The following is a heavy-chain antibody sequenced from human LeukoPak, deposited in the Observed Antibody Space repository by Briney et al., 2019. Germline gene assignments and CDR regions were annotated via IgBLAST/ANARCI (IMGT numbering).Heavy chain of an antibody. J-gene: IGHJ4*02. CDR3: AKEGLNIATRDFFDS. Sequence: KTGGSLRLSCAASGFTFSSYAMHWVRQAPGKGLEYVSAISSNGGSTYYANSVKGRFTISRDNSKNTLYLQMGSLRAEDMAVYYCAKEGLNIATRDFFDSWGQGTLVTVSS. D-gene: IGHD6-6*01. CDR2: ISSNGGST. CDR1: GFTFSSYA. V-gene: IGHV3-64*01.